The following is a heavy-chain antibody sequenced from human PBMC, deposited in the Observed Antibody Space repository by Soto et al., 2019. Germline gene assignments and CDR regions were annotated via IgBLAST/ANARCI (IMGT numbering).Heavy chain of an antibody. CDR2: SAPEEGEP. CDR1: KNTLTELT. V-gene: IGHV1-24*01. J-gene: IGHJ6*03. D-gene: IGHD1-26*01. Sequence: SVEIFCKFPKNTLTELTIDWLRQAPGKGLEWMGRSAPEEGEPIYPQKFQGRVSMTEDPSTDTAYMELTSLRFEDTAVYFCATARQIVGTIGACDFWG. CDR3: ATARQIVGTIGACDF.